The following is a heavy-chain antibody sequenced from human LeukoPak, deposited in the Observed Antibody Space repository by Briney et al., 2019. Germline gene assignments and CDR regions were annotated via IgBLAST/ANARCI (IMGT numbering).Heavy chain of an antibody. V-gene: IGHV3-11*04. CDR2: ISRSGSTI. D-gene: IGHD2-2*01. CDR1: GFTFSDYY. CDR3: ARVDCSSTSCRYYYYYYYMDV. J-gene: IGHJ6*03. Sequence: GASVRLSCAASGFTFSDYYMSWIRQAPGKGLEWVSNISRSGSTIYYADTVKGRFTISRDNAKNSLYLQMNSLRAEDTAVYYCARVDCSSTSCRYYYYYYYMDVWGKGTTVTVSS.